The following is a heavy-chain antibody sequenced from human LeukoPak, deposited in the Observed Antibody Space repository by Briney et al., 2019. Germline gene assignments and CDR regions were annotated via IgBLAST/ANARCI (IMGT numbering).Heavy chain of an antibody. CDR1: GFSVSTNY. J-gene: IGHJ4*02. D-gene: IGHD3-10*01. V-gene: IGHV3-53*01. Sequence: PGGSLRLSCAASGFSVSTNYMSWVRQAPGKGLEWVSVIDSGDRTYYADSVKGRFTISRDNSKNTIYLQMKSLRAEDTAVYYCARGSNFRGVRFLDYWAQGTLVTVSS. CDR2: IDSGDRT. CDR3: ARGSNFRGVRFLDY.